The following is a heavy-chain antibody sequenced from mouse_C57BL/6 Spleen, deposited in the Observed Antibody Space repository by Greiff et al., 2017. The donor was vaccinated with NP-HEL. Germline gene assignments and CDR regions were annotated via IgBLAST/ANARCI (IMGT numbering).Heavy chain of an antibody. J-gene: IGHJ2*01. CDR1: GFTFSSYA. CDR2: ISDGGSYT. D-gene: IGHD3-1*01. V-gene: IGHV5-4*01. CDR3: ARDRGNFYFDY. Sequence: DVMLVESGGGLVKPGGSLKLSCAASGFTFSSYAMSWVRQTPEKRLEWVATISDGGSYTYYPDNVKGRFTISRDNAKNNLYLQMSHLKSEDTAMYYCARDRGNFYFDYWGQGTTLTVSS.